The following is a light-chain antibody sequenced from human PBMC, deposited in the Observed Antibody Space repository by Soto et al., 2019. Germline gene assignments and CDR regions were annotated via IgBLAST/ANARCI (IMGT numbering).Light chain of an antibody. CDR1: QSVSSNY. Sequence: EIVLTQSPGTLSLSPEQRVTLSCRASQSVSSNYLAWYQQKPGQAPRLLIYGASNRATGVPDRFSGTGSGTDFTLTISRLAPEDFAVYYCHHYGGSLYTFGQGTKVEIK. J-gene: IGKJ2*01. V-gene: IGKV3-20*01. CDR3: HHYGGSLYT. CDR2: GAS.